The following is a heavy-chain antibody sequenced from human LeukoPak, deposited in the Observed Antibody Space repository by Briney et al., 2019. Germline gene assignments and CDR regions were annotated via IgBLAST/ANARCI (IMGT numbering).Heavy chain of an antibody. V-gene: IGHV7-4-1*02. Sequence: VASVKVSCKASGYTFTSYAMNWVRQAPGQGLEWMGWINTNTGNPTYAQGFTGRFVFSLDTSVSTAYLQISSLKAEDTAVYYCARGDYDILTGYPRWYYYYMDVWGKGTTVTVSS. CDR3: ARGDYDILTGYPRWYYYYMDV. CDR1: GYTFTSYA. D-gene: IGHD3-9*01. CDR2: INTNTGNP. J-gene: IGHJ6*03.